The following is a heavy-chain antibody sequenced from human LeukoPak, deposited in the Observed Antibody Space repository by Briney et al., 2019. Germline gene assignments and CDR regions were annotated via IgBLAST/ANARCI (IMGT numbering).Heavy chain of an antibody. CDR2: ISGSGGST. CDR3: AKGYTNNFDY. V-gene: IGHV3-23*01. Sequence: GGSLRLSCAASGFTFSSYAMSWVRQAPRKGLEWVSSISGSGGSTYYADSVKGRFTISRDNSKNTLFLQMNNLRAEDTAVYYCAKGYTNNFDYWGQGTLVTVSS. D-gene: IGHD3-16*02. CDR1: GFTFSSYA. J-gene: IGHJ4*02.